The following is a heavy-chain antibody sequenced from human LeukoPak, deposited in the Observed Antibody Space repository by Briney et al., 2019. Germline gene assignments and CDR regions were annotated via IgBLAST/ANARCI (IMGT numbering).Heavy chain of an antibody. CDR3: AKRSGGHNGFDY. Sequence: GGSLRLSCAASGFTFSSYAMRWVRQAPGKGLEWVSGIDGSGGSAYYADSVKGRFTISRDNSKNTLVLQMNSLRAEDTAVYYCAKRSGGHNGFDYWGQGTLVTVSS. CDR1: GFTFSSYA. J-gene: IGHJ4*02. D-gene: IGHD5-12*01. V-gene: IGHV3-23*01. CDR2: IDGSGGSA.